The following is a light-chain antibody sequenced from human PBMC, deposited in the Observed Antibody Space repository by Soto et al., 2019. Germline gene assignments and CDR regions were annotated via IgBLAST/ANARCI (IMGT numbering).Light chain of an antibody. CDR1: SSDVGNYNY. Sequence: QSALTQPASVSGSPGESITISCTGTSSDVGNYNYVSWYQQHPGKAPKLMIYDVSNRPSGVSDRFSGYKSGNTASLTISGLQAEDEAVYYCSSYTSTGSLFGGGTKLTVL. V-gene: IGLV2-14*03. CDR2: DVS. J-gene: IGLJ2*01. CDR3: SSYTSTGSL.